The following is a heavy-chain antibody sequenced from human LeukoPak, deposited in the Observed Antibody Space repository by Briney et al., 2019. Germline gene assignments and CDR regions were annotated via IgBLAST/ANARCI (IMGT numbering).Heavy chain of an antibody. J-gene: IGHJ4*02. CDR2: IYHSGST. CDR1: GGSISSGGYS. CDR3: ARAVGYYYGSGSYYYFDY. D-gene: IGHD3-10*01. V-gene: IGHV4-30-2*01. Sequence: PSQTLSLTCAVSGGSISSGGYSWSWIRQPPGKGLEWIGYIYHSGSTYYNPSLKSRVTISVDRSKNQFSLKLSSVTAADTAVYYCARAVGYYYGSGSYYYFDYWGQGTLVTVSS.